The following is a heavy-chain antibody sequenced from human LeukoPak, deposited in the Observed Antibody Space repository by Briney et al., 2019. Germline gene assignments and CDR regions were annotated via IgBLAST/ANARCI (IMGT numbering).Heavy chain of an antibody. D-gene: IGHD3-22*01. Sequence: GGSLRLSCAASGIPFSNYTLTWVRQAPGKGLVWVSSISGSSRYIHYSDSVRGRFSISRDNAKNSVYLQMDSLTADDTAVYYCARVNSALVVSSEGSWAGSLGFDHWGQGTLVIASS. CDR2: ISGSSRYI. J-gene: IGHJ4*02. V-gene: IGHV3-21*06. CDR3: ARVNSALVVSSEGSWAGSLGFDH. CDR1: GIPFSNYT.